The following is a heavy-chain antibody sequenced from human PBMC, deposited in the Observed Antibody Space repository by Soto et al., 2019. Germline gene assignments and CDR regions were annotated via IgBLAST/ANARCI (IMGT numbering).Heavy chain of an antibody. CDR2: INPSGGST. V-gene: IGHV1-46*03. CDR1: GGTFSSYA. J-gene: IGHJ4*02. CDR3: ARDESSAAVVVAATLDY. D-gene: IGHD2-15*01. Sequence: ASVKVSCKASGGTFSSYAMHWVRQAPGQGLEWMGIINPSGGSTSYAQKFQGRVTMTRDTSTSTVYMELSSLRSEDTAVYYCARDESSAAVVVAATLDYWGQGTLVTVSS.